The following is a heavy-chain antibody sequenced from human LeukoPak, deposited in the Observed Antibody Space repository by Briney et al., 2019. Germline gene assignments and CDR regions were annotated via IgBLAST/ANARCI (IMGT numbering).Heavy chain of an antibody. Sequence: GASVKVSCKASGYTFTGYYMHWVRQAPGQGLEWMGWINPNSGGTNYAQKFQGRVTMTRDTSISTAYMELSRLRSDDTAVYYCAREQPDTAGGFDYWGQGTLVTVSS. D-gene: IGHD5-18*01. CDR1: GYTFTGYY. J-gene: IGHJ4*02. CDR3: AREQPDTAGGFDY. V-gene: IGHV1-2*02. CDR2: INPNSGGT.